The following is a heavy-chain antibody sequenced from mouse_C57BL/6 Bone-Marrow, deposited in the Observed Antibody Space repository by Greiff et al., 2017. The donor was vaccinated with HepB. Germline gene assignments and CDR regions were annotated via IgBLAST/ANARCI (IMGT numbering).Heavy chain of an antibody. Sequence: QVQLKESGPGLVAPSQSLSITCTVSGFSLTSYAISWVRQPPGKGLEWLGVIWTGGGTNYNSALKSRLSISKDNSKSQVFLKMNSLQTDDTARYYCARNRIYYDYDGWYFDVWGTGTTVTVSS. J-gene: IGHJ1*03. V-gene: IGHV2-9-1*01. CDR1: GFSLTSYA. CDR3: ARNRIYYDYDGWYFDV. D-gene: IGHD2-4*01. CDR2: IWTGGGT.